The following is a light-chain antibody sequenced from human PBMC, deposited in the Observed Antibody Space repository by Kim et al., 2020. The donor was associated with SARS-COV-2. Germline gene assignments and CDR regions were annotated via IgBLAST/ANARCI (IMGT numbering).Light chain of an antibody. Sequence: ASVGDSVTITCRASQDIRNDLGWYQQNPGRAPKRLIYGASSLQSEVPSRFSRSRSGTEFTLTISSLQPEDVATYFCLQHKTYPITFGQGTRLEIK. J-gene: IGKJ5*01. CDR3: LQHKTYPIT. CDR2: GAS. V-gene: IGKV1-17*01. CDR1: QDIRND.